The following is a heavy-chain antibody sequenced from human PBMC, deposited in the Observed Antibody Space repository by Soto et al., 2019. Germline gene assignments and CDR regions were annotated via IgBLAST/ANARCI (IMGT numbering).Heavy chain of an antibody. J-gene: IGHJ6*02. D-gene: IGHD2-21*02. V-gene: IGHV1-69*13. Sequence: ASVKVSCKASGGTFSSYAISWVRQASGQGXEWMGAIIPIVGTANYAQNFQGRVTMTADASTSTAYMELGSLRSEDTAVYYCARGRVVTAIPYYYYGLDVWGQGTTVTVSS. CDR1: GGTFSSYA. CDR3: ARGRVVTAIPYYYYGLDV. CDR2: IIPIVGTA.